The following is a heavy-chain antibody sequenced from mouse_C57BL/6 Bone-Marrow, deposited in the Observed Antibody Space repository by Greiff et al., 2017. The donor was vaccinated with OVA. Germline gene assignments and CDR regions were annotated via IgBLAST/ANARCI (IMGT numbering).Heavy chain of an antibody. D-gene: IGHD4-1*01. V-gene: IGHV3-8*01. J-gene: IGHJ1*03. Sequence: EVKLEESGPGLAKPSQTLSLTCSVTGYSITSDYWNWIRKFPGHKLEYMGYISYSGSTYYNPSLKSRISITRDTSKNQYSLQLNSVTTEDTATYYCATYPNRDVWYFDVWGTGTTVTVSS. CDR2: ISYSGST. CDR1: GYSITSDY. CDR3: ATYPNRDVWYFDV.